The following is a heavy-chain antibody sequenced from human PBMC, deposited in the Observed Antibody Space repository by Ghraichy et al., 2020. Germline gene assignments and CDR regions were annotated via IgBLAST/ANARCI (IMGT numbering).Heavy chain of an antibody. D-gene: IGHD2-15*01. J-gene: IGHJ4*02. CDR3: ARGGRIGYCSGGSCYEGERFDY. V-gene: IGHV3-11*01. CDR2: ISSSGSTI. CDR1: GFTFSDYY. Sequence: GESLNISCAASGFTFSDYYMSWIRQAPGKGLEWVSYISSSGSTIYYADSVKGRFTISRDNAKNSLYLQMNSLRAEDTAVYYCARGGRIGYCSGGSCYEGERFDYWGQGTLVTVSS.